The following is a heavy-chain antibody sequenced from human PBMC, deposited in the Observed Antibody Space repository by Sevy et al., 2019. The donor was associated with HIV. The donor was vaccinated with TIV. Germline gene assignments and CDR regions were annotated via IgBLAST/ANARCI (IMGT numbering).Heavy chain of an antibody. CDR1: GFTFSDYY. J-gene: IGHJ4*02. CDR3: ARVRYNYGQHYFDY. D-gene: IGHD3-10*01. Sequence: VGSLRLSCTASGFTFSDYYMSWIRQAPGKGLEWVSDIRTSSNYINYADSVKGRFTISRHNAKNSLYLQMNSLRAEDTAVYFCARVRYNYGQHYFDYWGQGTLVTVSS. V-gene: IGHV3-11*06. CDR2: IRTSSNYI.